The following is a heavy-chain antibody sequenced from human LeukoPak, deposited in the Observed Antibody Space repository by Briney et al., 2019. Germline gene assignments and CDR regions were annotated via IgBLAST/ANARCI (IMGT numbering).Heavy chain of an antibody. D-gene: IGHD1-1*01. Sequence: SETLSLTCAVSGYSIRSGHYWGWIRQTPGKGLEWIGSFSDGGSTYYNPSLKSRVTISVDTSKNHFSLRLSSVTAADTAVYYCAISVPAFDYWGQGTLVTVSS. J-gene: IGHJ4*02. CDR1: GYSIRSGHY. CDR2: FSDGGST. V-gene: IGHV4-38-2*01. CDR3: AISVPAFDY.